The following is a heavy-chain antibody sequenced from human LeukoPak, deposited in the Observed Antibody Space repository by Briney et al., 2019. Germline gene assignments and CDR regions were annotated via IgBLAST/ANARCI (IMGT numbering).Heavy chain of an antibody. D-gene: IGHD6-13*01. J-gene: IGHJ4*02. CDR1: GFTFSRDS. Sequence: PGGSLRLSCAASGFTFSRDSMNWVRQAPGKGLEWISYISYDSAIKYYADSVRGRFTISRDNAKNSLSLQMHSLRAEDTAVYYCARGKTAASGVFDYWGQGTLVTVSS. CDR2: ISYDSAIK. CDR3: ARGKTAASGVFDY. V-gene: IGHV3-48*01.